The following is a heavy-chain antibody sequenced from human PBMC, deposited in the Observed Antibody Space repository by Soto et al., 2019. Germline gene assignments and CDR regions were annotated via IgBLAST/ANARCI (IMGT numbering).Heavy chain of an antibody. J-gene: IGHJ4*02. D-gene: IGHD2-2*01. CDR2: IWYDGSNK. V-gene: IGHV3-33*01. CDR3: ARDLKGEGCNSTSCYFPDY. Sequence: QVQLVESGGGVVQPGRSLRLSCAASGFTFSSYGMHWVRQAPGKGLEWVAVIWYDGSNKYYADSVKGRFTISRDNSKNTLYVQMNSLRPEDTAVYYCARDLKGEGCNSTSCYFPDYWGQGTLVTVSS. CDR1: GFTFSSYG.